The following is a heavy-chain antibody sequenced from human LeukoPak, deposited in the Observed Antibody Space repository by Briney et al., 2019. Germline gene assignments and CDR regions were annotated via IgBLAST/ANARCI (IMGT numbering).Heavy chain of an antibody. J-gene: IGHJ4*02. CDR1: GFTFSSYG. CDR3: ARVYYDSSAYYYFDY. D-gene: IGHD3-22*01. V-gene: IGHV3-30*03. CDR2: ISYDGSNK. Sequence: PGGSLRLSCAASGFTFSSYGMHWVRQAPGKGLEWVAVISYDGSNKYYADSVKGRFTTSRDNAKNTLYLQMNSLRVEDTAVYYCARVYYDSSAYYYFDYWGQGTLVTVSS.